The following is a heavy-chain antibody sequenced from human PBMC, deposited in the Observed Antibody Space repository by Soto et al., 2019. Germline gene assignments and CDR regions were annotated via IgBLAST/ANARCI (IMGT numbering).Heavy chain of an antibody. J-gene: IGHJ6*02. CDR3: ARAHYGDYGYGMDV. CDR2: IYHSGST. V-gene: IGHV4-30-2*01. Sequence: QLQLQESGSGLVKPSQTLSLTCAVSGGSISSGGYSWSWIRQPPGKGLEWIGYIYHSGSTYYNPSLTNRVTISVDRSKNQFSLKLSSVTAADTAVYYCARAHYGDYGYGMDVWGQGTTVTVSS. D-gene: IGHD4-17*01. CDR1: GGSISSGGYS.